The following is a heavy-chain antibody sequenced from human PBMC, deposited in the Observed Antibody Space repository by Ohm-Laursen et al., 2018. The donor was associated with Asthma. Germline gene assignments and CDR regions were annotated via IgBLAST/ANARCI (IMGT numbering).Heavy chain of an antibody. J-gene: IGHJ3*02. Sequence: TLSLTCTVSGGSISSGGYYWSWIRQHPGKGLEWIGYIYYSGSTYYNPSLKSRVTISVDTSKNQFSLKLSSVTAADTAVYYCARDWSYYYDSSGYSHAFDIWGQGTMVTVSS. CDR1: GGSISSGGYY. D-gene: IGHD3-22*01. CDR3: ARDWSYYYDSSGYSHAFDI. CDR2: IYYSGST. V-gene: IGHV4-31*03.